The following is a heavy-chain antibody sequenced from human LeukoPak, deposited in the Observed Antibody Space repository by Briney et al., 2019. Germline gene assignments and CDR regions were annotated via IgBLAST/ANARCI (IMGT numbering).Heavy chain of an antibody. CDR2: ISYDGSNR. J-gene: IGHJ6*02. D-gene: IGHD3-10*01. CDR3: AKDVGSGSYHYFGMEV. CDR1: GFTLRSYG. V-gene: IGHV3-30*18. Sequence: PGGSLRLSCAVSGFTLRSYGMHWVRQAPGKGLEWVAVISYDGSNRYHADSVKGRFTISRDIFKKTLNLQMNSLRAGDTAVYYCAKDVGSGSYHYFGMEVWGQGTTVTVSS.